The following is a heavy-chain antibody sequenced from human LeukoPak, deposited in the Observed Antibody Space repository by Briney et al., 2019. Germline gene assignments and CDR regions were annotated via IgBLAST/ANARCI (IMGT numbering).Heavy chain of an antibody. D-gene: IGHD3-16*01. J-gene: IGHJ4*02. Sequence: GGSLRLSCAASGFTFSSYAMSWVRQAPGKGLEWVSAISGSGGSTYYADSVKGRFTISRDNSKNTLYLQMNSLRAEDTAVYYCAKHRGIMITPQGYLDYWGQGTLVTVSS. CDR1: GFTFSSYA. CDR2: ISGSGGST. V-gene: IGHV3-23*01. CDR3: AKHRGIMITPQGYLDY.